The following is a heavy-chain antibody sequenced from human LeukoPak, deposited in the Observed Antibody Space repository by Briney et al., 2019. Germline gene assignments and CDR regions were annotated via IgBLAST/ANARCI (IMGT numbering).Heavy chain of an antibody. CDR1: GGSISSYY. D-gene: IGHD1-26*01. V-gene: IGHV4-4*07. Sequence: SETLSLTCTVSGGSISSYYWSWIRQPAGKGGEGIGRIYTSGRTNYNPSLTSRVTMSVDTSKTQFSLKLSSVTAADTAVYYCARHGELLSYYYYMDVWGKGTTVTVSS. J-gene: IGHJ6*03. CDR3: ARHGELLSYYYYMDV. CDR2: IYTSGRT.